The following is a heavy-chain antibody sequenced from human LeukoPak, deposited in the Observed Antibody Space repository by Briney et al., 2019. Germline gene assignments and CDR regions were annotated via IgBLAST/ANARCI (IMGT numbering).Heavy chain of an antibody. D-gene: IGHD2-15*01. J-gene: IGHJ4*02. CDR1: GNYW. CDR2: ISYDGSNK. Sequence: GGSLRLSCAASGNYWMHWVRQAPGKGLEWVAVISYDGSNKYYADSVKGRFTISRDNSKNTLYLQMNSLRAEDTAVYYCLRVAFDYWGQGTLVTVSS. V-gene: IGHV3-30-3*01. CDR3: LRVAFDY.